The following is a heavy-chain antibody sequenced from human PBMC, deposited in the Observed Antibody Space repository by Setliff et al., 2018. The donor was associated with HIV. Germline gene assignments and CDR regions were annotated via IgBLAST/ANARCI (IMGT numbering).Heavy chain of an antibody. CDR2: VDPEDNNP. CDR3: ETDDYYGSGTHWRGVP. J-gene: IGHJ5*02. CDR1: GFTFTDFY. V-gene: IGHV1-69-2*01. D-gene: IGHD3-10*01. Sequence: GASVKVSCKASGFTFTDFYFHWVQQAPGKGLEWVERVDPEDNNPTYAEKFRDRVTISADTSTNTAYLELRSLRSEDTAVYYCETDDYYGSGTHWRGVPWGQGTLGTVSS.